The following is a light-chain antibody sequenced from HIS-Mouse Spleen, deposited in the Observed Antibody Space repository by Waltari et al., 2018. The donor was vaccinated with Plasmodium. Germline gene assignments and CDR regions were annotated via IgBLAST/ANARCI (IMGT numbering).Light chain of an antibody. J-gene: IGKJ1*01. Sequence: DLQMTQSPSSLSASVGDRVPITCRASQSISNYLNWYQQKPGKAPKFLIYAASTLQSGVPSRFSGSGSGTDFTLTISSLQPEDFATYYCQQSYSTWTFGQGTKVEIK. V-gene: IGKV1-39*01. CDR1: QSISNY. CDR3: QQSYSTWT. CDR2: AAS.